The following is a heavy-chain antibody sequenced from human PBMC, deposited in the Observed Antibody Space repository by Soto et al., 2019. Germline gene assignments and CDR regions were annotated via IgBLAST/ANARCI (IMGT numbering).Heavy chain of an antibody. Sequence: PSETLSLTCTVSGVSISSTTYYWGWIRQPPGKRLEWIGKIYYTGGTYSNPSVKGRVTISVDTSKNQFSLNLTSATAADTAIYYCVRTTGHMTGFYYWGQGTLVTVSS. CDR1: GVSISSTTYY. CDR2: IYYTGGT. CDR3: VRTTGHMTGFYY. D-gene: IGHD3-9*01. J-gene: IGHJ4*02. V-gene: IGHV4-39*07.